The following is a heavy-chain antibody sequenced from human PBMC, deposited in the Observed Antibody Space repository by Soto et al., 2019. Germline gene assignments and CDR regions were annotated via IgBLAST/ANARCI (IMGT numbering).Heavy chain of an antibody. CDR2: ISYDGSNK. CDR3: VKIAADRISEIDY. Sequence: PRGSLRLSCAASGFTFSSYGMHWVRQAPGKGLEWVAVISYDGSNKYYADSVKGRFTISRDNSKNTLYLQMNSLRAEDTAVYYCVKIAADRISEIDYWGQAILVSVS. V-gene: IGHV3-30*18. J-gene: IGHJ4*02. CDR1: GFTFSSYG. D-gene: IGHD6-13*01.